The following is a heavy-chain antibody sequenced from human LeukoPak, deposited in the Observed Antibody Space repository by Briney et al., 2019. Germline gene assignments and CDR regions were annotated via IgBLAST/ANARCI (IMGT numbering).Heavy chain of an antibody. CDR3: ARDPGQYYDILTGYYTPYYFDY. J-gene: IGHJ4*02. D-gene: IGHD3-9*01. Sequence: ASVKVSCKTSGYTFSNYGVSWVRQAPGQGLEWMGWISTYNADTDYAQNLQGRVTMTTDTSTSTAYMELRSLRSDDTAVYYCARDPGQYYDILTGYYTPYYFDYWGQGTLVTVSS. CDR2: ISTYNADT. V-gene: IGHV1-18*01. CDR1: GYTFSNYG.